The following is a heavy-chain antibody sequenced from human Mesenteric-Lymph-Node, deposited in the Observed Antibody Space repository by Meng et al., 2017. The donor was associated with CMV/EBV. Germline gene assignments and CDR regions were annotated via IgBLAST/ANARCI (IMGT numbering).Heavy chain of an antibody. D-gene: IGHD3-22*01. J-gene: IGHJ3*01. CDR2: IFDYGDT. CDR3: ARSRGYFDSSPPSL. CDR1: GASVTSGSYY. V-gene: IGHV4-61*01. Sequence: SETLSLTCTFSGASVTSGSYYWSCIRQPPGKGLEWMGYIFDYGDTNYNRHLKSRVAISVDTSKNQFSLRLSSVTAADTAMYYCARSRGYFDSSPPSLWGQGTMVTVSS.